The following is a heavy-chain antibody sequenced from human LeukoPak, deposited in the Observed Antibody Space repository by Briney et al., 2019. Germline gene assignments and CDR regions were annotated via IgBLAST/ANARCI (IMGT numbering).Heavy chain of an antibody. J-gene: IGHJ4*02. V-gene: IGHV4-4*02. CDR2: IYHSGST. CDR1: GGSISSSNR. Sequence: SGTLSLTCAVSGGSISSSNRWSWVRQPPGKGLEWIGEIYHSGSTNYNPSLKSRVTISVDKSKNHFSPNLSSVTAADTAVYYCARDDSGTYAALDYWGQGTLVTVSS. CDR3: ARDDSGTYAALDY. D-gene: IGHD1-26*01.